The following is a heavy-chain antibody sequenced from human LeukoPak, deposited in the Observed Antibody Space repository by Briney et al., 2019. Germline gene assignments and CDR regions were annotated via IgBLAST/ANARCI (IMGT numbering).Heavy chain of an antibody. CDR2: VYYSGNT. V-gene: IGHV4-59*01. CDR1: GGAFSTYY. J-gene: IGHJ4*02. CDR3: ARVGNGHFDY. D-gene: IGHD2-8*01. Sequence: KPSEPLSLTCIVSGGAFSTYYWSWLRQPPGKSLEWVGYVYYSGNTNYYASFKRRVTISIDTSENQFSLKLSSVTAADTAVYYCARVGNGHFDYWGQGTLVTVSS.